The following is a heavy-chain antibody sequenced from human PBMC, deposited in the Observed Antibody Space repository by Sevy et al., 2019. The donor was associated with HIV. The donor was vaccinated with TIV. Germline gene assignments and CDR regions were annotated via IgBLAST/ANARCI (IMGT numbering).Heavy chain of an antibody. D-gene: IGHD2-21*01. Sequence: GGSLRLSCAASGFSFSSYGMHWVRQAPGKGLEWMSYIQYDGSNKDYGDSVKGRFTISRDNSKNTLYLQMNSLRFEDTAVSYCGKEGGGEGGDHWGQGTLVTVSS. V-gene: IGHV3-30*02. J-gene: IGHJ4*02. CDR1: GFSFSSYG. CDR3: GKEGGGEGGDH. CDR2: IQYDGSNK.